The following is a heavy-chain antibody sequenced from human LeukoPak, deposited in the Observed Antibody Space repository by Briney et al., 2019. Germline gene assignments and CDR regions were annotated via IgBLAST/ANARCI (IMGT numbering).Heavy chain of an antibody. CDR3: AKDLESTYSSSHPWLLIYGMDV. CDR1: GYNFNSYY. V-gene: IGHV1-46*02. Sequence: GASVKVSCKASGYNFNSYYMHWVRQAPGQGLEWMGTINPSDGSTSYKQKFQGRVTMTRDTFTSTVYMELNSLRPEDTAVYYCAKDLESTYSSSHPWLLIYGMDVWGQGTTVTVSS. CDR2: INPSDGST. D-gene: IGHD6-13*01. J-gene: IGHJ6*02.